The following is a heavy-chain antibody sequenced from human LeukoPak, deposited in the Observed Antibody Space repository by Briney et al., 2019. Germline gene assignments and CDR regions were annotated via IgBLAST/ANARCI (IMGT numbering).Heavy chain of an antibody. V-gene: IGHV3-30-3*01. CDR2: ISYDGSNK. CDR3: AREDCSSTSCRYMNYYYYGMDV. D-gene: IGHD2-2*01. Sequence: PGGSLRLSCAASGFTFSSYAMLWVSQAPGKGLEGVAVISYDGSNKYYADSVKGRFTISRDNSKNTLYLQMNSLRAEDTAVYYCAREDCSSTSCRYMNYYYYGMDVWGQGTTVTVSS. J-gene: IGHJ6*02. CDR1: GFTFSSYA.